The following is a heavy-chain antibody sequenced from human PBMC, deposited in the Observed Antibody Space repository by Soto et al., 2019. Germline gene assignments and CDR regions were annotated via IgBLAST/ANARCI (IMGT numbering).Heavy chain of an antibody. Sequence: SAFTFSSYWMSWVRQSPGKGLEWVANIKQDGSEKWYVDSVKGRFTISRDNAKSSLFLQMNSLRPDDTALYYCAKDMKWGGMTTIHYFDSWGQGTLVTVSS. CDR1: AFTFSSYW. D-gene: IGHD4-17*01. J-gene: IGHJ4*02. CDR3: AKDMKWGGMTTIHYFDS. V-gene: IGHV3-7*04. CDR2: IKQDGSEK.